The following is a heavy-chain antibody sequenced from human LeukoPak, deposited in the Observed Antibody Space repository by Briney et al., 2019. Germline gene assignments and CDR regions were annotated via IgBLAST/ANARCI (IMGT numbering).Heavy chain of an antibody. J-gene: IGHJ4*02. CDR2: ISHSGST. D-gene: IGHD6-13*01. CDR1: GGSFSGYY. V-gene: IGHV4-34*01. Sequence: SETLSLTCAVYGGSFSGYYWSWIRQPPGKGLEWIGEISHSGSTNYNPSLKSRVTISVDTSKNQFSLKLSSVTAADTAVYYCARVGTDDGSSWYLIDYWGQGTLVTVSS. CDR3: ARVGTDDGSSWYLIDY.